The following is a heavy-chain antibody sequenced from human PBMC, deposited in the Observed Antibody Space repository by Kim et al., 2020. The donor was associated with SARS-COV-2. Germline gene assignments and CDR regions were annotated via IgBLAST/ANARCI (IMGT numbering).Heavy chain of an antibody. V-gene: IGHV4-34*01. D-gene: IGHD6-19*01. CDR1: GGSFSGYY. Sequence: SETLSLTCAVYGGSFSGYYWSWIRQPPGKGLEWIGEINHSGSTNYNPSLKSRVTISVDTSKNQFSLKLSSVTAADTAVYYCAGEGSGSNWGQGTLVTVSS. J-gene: IGHJ4*02. CDR2: INHSGST. CDR3: AGEGSGSN.